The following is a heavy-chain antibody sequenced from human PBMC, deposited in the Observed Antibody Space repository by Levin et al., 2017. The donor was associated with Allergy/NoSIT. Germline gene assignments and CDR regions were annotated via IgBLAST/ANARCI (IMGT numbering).Heavy chain of an antibody. Sequence: GGSLRLSCAASGFTFSSYAMHWVRQAPGKGLEWVAVISYDGSNKYYADSVKGRFTISRDNSKNTLYLQMNSLRAEDTAVYYCARGPGGGLLDPWGQGTLVTVSS. V-gene: IGHV3-30*04. CDR1: GFTFSSYA. J-gene: IGHJ5*02. CDR3: ARGPGGGLLDP. D-gene: IGHD2-15*01. CDR2: ISYDGSNK.